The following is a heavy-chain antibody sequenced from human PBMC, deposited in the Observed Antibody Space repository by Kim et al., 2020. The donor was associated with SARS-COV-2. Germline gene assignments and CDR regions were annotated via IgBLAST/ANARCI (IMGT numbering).Heavy chain of an antibody. V-gene: IGHV3-30*04. Sequence: GGSRRLSCAASGFTFSSYAMQWVRQAPGKGLEWLAVISFDGNNNYYADSVKGRFTISRDNSKNSLYLQVNSLRPEDTAGYYCARVRKDNRPYASIDYWGQGPLVPVSS. J-gene: IGHJ4*02. D-gene: IGHD3-10*01. CDR3: ARVRKDNRPYASIDY. CDR2: ISFDGNNN. CDR1: GFTFSSYA.